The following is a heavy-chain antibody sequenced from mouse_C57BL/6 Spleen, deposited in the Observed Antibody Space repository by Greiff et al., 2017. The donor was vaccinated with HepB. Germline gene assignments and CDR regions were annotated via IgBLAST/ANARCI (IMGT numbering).Heavy chain of an antibody. CDR1: GYTFTNYW. CDR2: IYPGGGYT. J-gene: IGHJ2*01. CDR3: ARGGDYERVYFDY. D-gene: IGHD2-4*01. Sequence: SGAELVRPGTSVKMSCKASGYTFTNYWIGWAKQRPGHGLEWIGDIYPGGGYTNYNEKFKGKATLTADKSSSTAYMQFSSLTSEDSAIYYCARGGDYERVYFDYWGQGTTLTVSS. V-gene: IGHV1-63*01.